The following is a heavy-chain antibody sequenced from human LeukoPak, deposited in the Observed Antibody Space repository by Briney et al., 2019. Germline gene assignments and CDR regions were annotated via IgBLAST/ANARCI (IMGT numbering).Heavy chain of an antibody. D-gene: IGHD7-27*01. Sequence: GGSLRLSCAASGFTFSTYGMHWVRQAPGKGLEWVAVVSFDSNNIYYADSVKGRFTISRDNSKNTMFLQVNSLRAEDTAIYYCAKVGSGEIVIMHFDCWGQGTLVTVSS. CDR2: VSFDSNNI. J-gene: IGHJ4*02. CDR1: GFTFSTYG. CDR3: AKVGSGEIVIMHFDC. V-gene: IGHV3-30*18.